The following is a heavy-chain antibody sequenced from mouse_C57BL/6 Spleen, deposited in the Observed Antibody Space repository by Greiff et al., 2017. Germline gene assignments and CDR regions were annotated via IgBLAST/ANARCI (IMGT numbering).Heavy chain of an antibody. V-gene: IGHV1-64*01. CDR3: ARKGIQPAMGY. D-gene: IGHD6-1*01. Sequence: VQLQQPGAELVKPGASVKLSCKASGYTFTSYWMHWVKQRPGQGLEWIGMIHPNSGSTNYNEKFKSKATLTVDKSSSTAYMQLSSLTSEDSAVYYWARKGIQPAMGYWGQGTSVTVSS. CDR1: GYTFTSYW. J-gene: IGHJ4*01. CDR2: IHPNSGST.